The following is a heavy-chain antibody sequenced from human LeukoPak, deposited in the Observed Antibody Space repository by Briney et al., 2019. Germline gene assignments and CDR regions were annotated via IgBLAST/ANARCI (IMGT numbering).Heavy chain of an antibody. CDR2: ISSSSSYI. CDR1: GFTFSSYS. CDR3: ARTTGTSPAPNDY. Sequence: GGSLRLSCAASGFTFSSYSMNWVRQAPGKGLVWVSSISSSSSYIYYADSVKGRFTNSRDNAKNSLYLQMNSLRAEDTAVYYCARTTGTSPAPNDYWGQGTLSPSPQ. D-gene: IGHD1-1*01. J-gene: IGHJ4*02. V-gene: IGHV3-21*01.